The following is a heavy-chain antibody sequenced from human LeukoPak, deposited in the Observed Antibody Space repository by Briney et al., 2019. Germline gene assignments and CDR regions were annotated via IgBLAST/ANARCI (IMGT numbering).Heavy chain of an antibody. D-gene: IGHD4-17*01. CDR2: INHSGST. V-gene: IGHV4-34*01. Sequence: PSETLSLTCAVYGGSLSDNYWSWIRQPPGKGLEWIGEINHSGSTNYNPSLRSRVTISVDTSKNQFSLKLSSVTAADTALYYCARYDYGDCWFDPWGQGTLVTVSS. J-gene: IGHJ5*02. CDR1: GGSLSDNY. CDR3: ARYDYGDCWFDP.